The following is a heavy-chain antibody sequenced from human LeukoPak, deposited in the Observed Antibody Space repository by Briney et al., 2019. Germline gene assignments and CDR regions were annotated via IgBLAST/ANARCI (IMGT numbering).Heavy chain of an antibody. CDR1: GGSISSSSYY. CDR2: IYYSGSS. J-gene: IGHJ4*02. Sequence: PSETLSLTCTVSGGSISSSSYYWGWIRQPPGRGLEWIGSIYYSGSSYNNPSLKSRVIISVDTSKNQFSLSLSSVTAADTAVYYCARLIVGTGWYLDHFDYWGQGTLVTVSS. CDR3: ARLIVGTGWYLDHFDY. D-gene: IGHD6-19*01. V-gene: IGHV4-39*01.